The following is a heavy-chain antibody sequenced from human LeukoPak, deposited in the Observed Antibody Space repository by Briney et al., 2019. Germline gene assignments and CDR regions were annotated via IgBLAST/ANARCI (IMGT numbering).Heavy chain of an antibody. Sequence: GGSLRLSCAASRFTFGSYAMNWVRQVRQGPGKGLEWVSAISGSGSSTYYADSVKGRFTVSRDNSKNTLYLQMNSLRAEDTAVYYCARDYDSSGYYPLTWGQGTLVTVSS. V-gene: IGHV3-23*01. J-gene: IGHJ5*02. D-gene: IGHD3-22*01. CDR3: ARDYDSSGYYPLT. CDR2: ISGSGSST. CDR1: RFTFGSYA.